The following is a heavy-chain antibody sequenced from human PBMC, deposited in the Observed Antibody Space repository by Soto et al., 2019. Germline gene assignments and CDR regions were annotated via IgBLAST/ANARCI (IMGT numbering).Heavy chain of an antibody. CDR1: GFTFTSSA. J-gene: IGHJ4*02. CDR3: AASDYYYDSSGYRFDY. D-gene: IGHD3-22*01. Sequence: GASVKVSCKASGFTFTSSAMQWVRQARGQRLEWIGWIVVGSGNTNYAQKFQERVTITRDMSTSTAYMELSSLRSEDTAVYYCAASDYYYDSSGYRFDYWGQGTLVTVSS. CDR2: IVVGSGNT. V-gene: IGHV1-58*02.